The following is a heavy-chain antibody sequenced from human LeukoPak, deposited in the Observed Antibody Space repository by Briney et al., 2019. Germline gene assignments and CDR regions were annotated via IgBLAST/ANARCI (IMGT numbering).Heavy chain of an antibody. D-gene: IGHD1-26*01. CDR3: ARAGVGARFEDY. CDR2: ISSTSNPI. Sequence: PGGSLRLSCAASGFTFSDYNMNWVRQAPGKGPEWLSYISSTSNPIYYADSVKGRFTISRDNAKNSLYLQMNSLRDEDTAVYYCARAGVGARFEDYWGQGTLVTVSS. V-gene: IGHV3-48*02. J-gene: IGHJ4*02. CDR1: GFTFSDYN.